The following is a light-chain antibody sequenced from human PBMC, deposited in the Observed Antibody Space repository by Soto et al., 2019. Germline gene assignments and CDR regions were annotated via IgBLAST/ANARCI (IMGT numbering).Light chain of an antibody. J-gene: IGLJ2*01. Sequence: QSALTQPPSASGSPGQSVTISCTGTSSDIGDYSSVSWYQQYPGKAPKLMIYEVNKRPSGVPDRFSGSKSGNTASLTVSGLQAEDEADYYCSSYAGSNNVLFGGGTQLTVL. CDR2: EVN. V-gene: IGLV2-8*01. CDR1: SSDIGDYSS. CDR3: SSYAGSNNVL.